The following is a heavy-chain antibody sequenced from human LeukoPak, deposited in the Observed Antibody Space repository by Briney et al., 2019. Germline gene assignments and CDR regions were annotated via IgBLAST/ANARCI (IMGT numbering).Heavy chain of an antibody. CDR1: GYTFTIYG. V-gene: IGHV1-18*01. CDR2: ISAYNGNK. D-gene: IGHD3-10*01. CDR3: ARASMVRGAGIDY. J-gene: IGHJ4*02. Sequence: GASVTVSFTSSGYTFTIYGVSWVRQAPGQGQEWMGWISAYNGNKNNAQKLQGRVSITTDTSTSTAYMELRSLRSDDTAVYYCARASMVRGAGIDYWGQGTLVTVSS.